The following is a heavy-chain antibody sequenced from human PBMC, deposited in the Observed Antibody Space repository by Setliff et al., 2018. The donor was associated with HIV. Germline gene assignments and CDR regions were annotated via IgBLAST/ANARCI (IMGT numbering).Heavy chain of an antibody. J-gene: IGHJ3*02. CDR1: GFTFSSYW. D-gene: IGHD1-26*01. CDR2: IKQDGSEK. V-gene: IGHV3-7*01. CDR3: ARVMGWELPDGAFDI. Sequence: GSLRLSCAASGFTFSSYWISWVRQAPGKGLEWVANIKQDGSEKYYVDSVKGRFTISRDNAKNSLYLQMNSLRAEDTAVYYCARVMGWELPDGAFDIWGQGTMVTVSS.